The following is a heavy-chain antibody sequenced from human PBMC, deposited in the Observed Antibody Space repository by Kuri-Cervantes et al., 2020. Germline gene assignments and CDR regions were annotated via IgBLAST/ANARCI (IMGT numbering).Heavy chain of an antibody. CDR1: GGSISSDSYY. D-gene: IGHD2-2*02. CDR2: IYTSGST. CDR3: ASLILDCSSTSCYSWFDP. Sequence: LRLSCTVSGGSISSDSYYWSWIRQPAGKGLEWIGRIYTSGSTNYNPSLKSRVTISVDTSKNQFFLKLSSVTAADTAVYYCASLILDCSSTSCYSWFDPWGQGTLVTVSS. J-gene: IGHJ5*02. V-gene: IGHV4-61*02.